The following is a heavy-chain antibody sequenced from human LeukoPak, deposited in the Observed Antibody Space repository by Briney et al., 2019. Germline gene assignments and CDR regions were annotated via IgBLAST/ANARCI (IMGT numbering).Heavy chain of an antibody. CDR1: GGSLSTTSW. V-gene: IGHV4-4*02. CDR2: INHSGST. Sequence: SETLSLTCTVSGGSLSTTSWWVWLRQPPGKGLEWIGEINHSGSTNYNPSLKSRVTISVDTSKNQFSLKLSSVTAADTAVYYCARRVPYYYDSSGCDDAFDIWGQGTMVTVSS. CDR3: ARRVPYYYDSSGCDDAFDI. J-gene: IGHJ3*02. D-gene: IGHD3-22*01.